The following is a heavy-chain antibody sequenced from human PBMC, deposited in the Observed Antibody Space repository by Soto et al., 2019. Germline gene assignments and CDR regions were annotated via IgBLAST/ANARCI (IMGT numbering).Heavy chain of an antibody. V-gene: IGHV3-7*01. Sequence: GGSLRLSCAASGFTFSSYWMSWVRQAPGKGLEWVANIKQDGSEKYYVDSVKGRFTISRDNAKNSLYLQMNSLRAEDTAVYYCARDHSYYYGSGSYSGYYYYGMDVWGQGTTVTVSS. D-gene: IGHD3-10*01. CDR1: GFTFSSYW. CDR2: IKQDGSEK. CDR3: ARDHSYYYGSGSYSGYYYYGMDV. J-gene: IGHJ6*02.